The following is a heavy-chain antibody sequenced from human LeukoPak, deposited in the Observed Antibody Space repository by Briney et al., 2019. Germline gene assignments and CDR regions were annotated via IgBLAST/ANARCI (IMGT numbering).Heavy chain of an antibody. CDR3: AKAISVGATTDAAD. V-gene: IGHV3-23*01. J-gene: IGHJ4*02. D-gene: IGHD1-26*01. Sequence: PGGSLRLSCAASGFTFSSYAMSWVRQAPGKGLDWVSAISGSGDSTYYADSVKGRFTVSRDNSKNTLYLQMNSLRAEDTAVYYCAKAISVGATTDAADWGQGTLVTASS. CDR2: ISGSGDST. CDR1: GFTFSSYA.